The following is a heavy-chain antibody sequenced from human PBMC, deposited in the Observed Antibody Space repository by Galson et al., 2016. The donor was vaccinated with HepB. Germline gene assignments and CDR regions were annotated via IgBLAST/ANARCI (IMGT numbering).Heavy chain of an antibody. CDR3: ARGTTYYDILTGYQRPFDF. Sequence: SLRLACAASGFTLSDYYMSWIRQAPGKGLKWVSYISSSGNTIYYADSVHGRFTVSRDNAKNSMYLQMNSLRAEDTAVYYCARGTTYYDILTGYQRPFDFWGQGTLVTVSS. J-gene: IGHJ4*02. V-gene: IGHV3-11*04. D-gene: IGHD3-9*01. CDR2: ISSSGNTI. CDR1: GFTLSDYY.